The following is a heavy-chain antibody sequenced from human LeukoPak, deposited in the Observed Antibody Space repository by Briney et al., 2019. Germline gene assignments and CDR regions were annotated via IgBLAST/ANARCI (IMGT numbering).Heavy chain of an antibody. V-gene: IGHV1-2*02. J-gene: IGHJ5*02. CDR1: GYTFTGYY. D-gene: IGHD3-9*01. Sequence: ASVKVSCKASGYTFTGYYMHWVRQAPGQGLEWMGWINPNSGGTNYAQKFQGRVTITADKSTSTAYMELSSLRSEDTAVYYCARRLTPYYDILTGYRGFDPWGQGTLVTVSS. CDR3: ARRLTPYYDILTGYRGFDP. CDR2: INPNSGGT.